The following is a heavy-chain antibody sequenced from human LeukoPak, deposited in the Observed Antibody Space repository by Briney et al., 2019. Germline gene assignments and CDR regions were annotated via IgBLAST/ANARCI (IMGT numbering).Heavy chain of an antibody. CDR3: AKGDSYGYVR. J-gene: IGHJ4*02. CDR1: AFSFSSSG. CDR2: IRNDGSKK. D-gene: IGHD5-18*01. V-gene: IGHV3-30*02. Sequence: PGGSLRLSCAASAFSFSSSGMHWVRQAPGKGLEWVTFIRNDGSKKYYADSVKGRFTISRDNSKNTLYLQMNSLRAEDTAVYYWAKGDSYGYVRWGQGTLVTVSS.